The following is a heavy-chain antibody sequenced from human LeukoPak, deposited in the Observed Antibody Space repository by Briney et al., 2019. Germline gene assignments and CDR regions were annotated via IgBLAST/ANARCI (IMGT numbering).Heavy chain of an antibody. V-gene: IGHV3-23*01. CDR3: AKYGRGWYYFDY. CDR1: GFTFSSYA. J-gene: IGHJ4*02. CDR2: ISGSGDTT. Sequence: GGSLRLSCAASGFTFSSYAMSWVRQAPGKGLEWVSGISGSGDTTYYADSVKGRFAISRDNSKNTLYLLMNSLRAEDTALYYCAKYGRGWYYFDYWGQGTLVTVSS. D-gene: IGHD6-19*01.